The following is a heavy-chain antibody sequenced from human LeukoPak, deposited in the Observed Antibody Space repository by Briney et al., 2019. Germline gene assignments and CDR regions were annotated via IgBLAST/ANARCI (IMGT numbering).Heavy chain of an antibody. J-gene: IGHJ4*02. CDR1: GYIFTSYW. D-gene: IGHD3-22*01. V-gene: IGHV5-51*01. CDR2: IYPGDSDT. CDR3: ERLGEYYYDSSGSDY. Sequence: GESLKISCKGSGYIFTSYWICWVRQMPGKGLEWMGIIYPGDSDTRYSPSFQGHVTISPYKSISPAYLQWRSMTASDTAMYYCERLGEYYYDSSGSDYWGQGPLVTVSS.